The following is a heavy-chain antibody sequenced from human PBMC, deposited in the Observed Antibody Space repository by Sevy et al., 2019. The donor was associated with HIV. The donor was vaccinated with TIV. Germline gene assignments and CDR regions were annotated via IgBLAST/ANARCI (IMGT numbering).Heavy chain of an antibody. V-gene: IGHV3-66*01. CDR3: ARAATDTRRWYHFDY. CDR1: GFSVSSST. Sequence: GGSLRLSCAASGFSVSSSTMSWVRQAPGKGLEWVSILYSGGGTGYADSVKGRITISRDNSRNTLFLQMNGLRDEDTALYYCARAATDTRRWYHFDYRGQGTLVTVSS. J-gene: IGHJ4*02. CDR2: LYSGGGT. D-gene: IGHD6-13*01.